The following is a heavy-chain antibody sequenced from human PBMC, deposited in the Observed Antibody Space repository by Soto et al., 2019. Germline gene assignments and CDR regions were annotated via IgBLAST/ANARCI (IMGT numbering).Heavy chain of an antibody. CDR3: APPPPGGGYYYSVLAV. J-gene: IGHJ6*04. D-gene: IGHD3-16*01. CDR2: IIPIFGTA. Sequence: ASVKVSCKASGGTFSSYAISWVRQAPGQGLEWMGGIIPIFGTANYAQKFQGRVTITADESTSTAYMELSSLGSEDTAVYYCAPPPPGGGYYYSVLAVGGKGTTVPVSS. V-gene: IGHV1-69*13. CDR1: GGTFSSYA.